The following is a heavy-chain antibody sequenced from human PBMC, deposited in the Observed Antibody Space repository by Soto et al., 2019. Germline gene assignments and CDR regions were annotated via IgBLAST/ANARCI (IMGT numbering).Heavy chain of an antibody. CDR1: GYTFTSYG. D-gene: IGHD3-22*01. Sequence: ASVKVSCKASGYTFTSYGITWVRQAPGQGLEWMGMISVHNGNTNYAQKFQGRVTMTRDTSTSTAYMELRNLGYDDTALYFCATCDSRGYDQPAVYWGQGTTVTVSS. J-gene: IGHJ4*02. V-gene: IGHV1-18*01. CDR3: ATCDSRGYDQPAVY. CDR2: ISVHNGNT.